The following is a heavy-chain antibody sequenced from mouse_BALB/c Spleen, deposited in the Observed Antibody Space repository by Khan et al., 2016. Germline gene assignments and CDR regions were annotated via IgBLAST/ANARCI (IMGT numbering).Heavy chain of an antibody. Sequence: EVELVESGGGLVQPGGSRKLSCAASGFTFSSFGMHWVRQAPEKGLEWVAFISSGSSAIYYADTVKGRFTISRDNPKNTLCLQMTSLRSEDTAMYYCGRVDYWGQGTTLTVSS. CDR1: GFTFSSFG. CDR3: GRVDY. V-gene: IGHV5-17*02. CDR2: ISSGSSAI. J-gene: IGHJ2*01.